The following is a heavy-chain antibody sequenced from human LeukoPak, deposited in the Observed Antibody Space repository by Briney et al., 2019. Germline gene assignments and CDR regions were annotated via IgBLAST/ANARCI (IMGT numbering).Heavy chain of an antibody. Sequence: GGSLRLSCAASGFTFSSYAMSWVRQAPGKGPEWVANINEDGSEKHYVGSVRGRFTISRDNADNSLHLQMNSLRPEDMAVYYCARGETMDVWGKGTTVTVSS. CDR2: INEDGSEK. CDR3: ARGETMDV. D-gene: IGHD5-24*01. J-gene: IGHJ6*03. CDR1: GFTFSSYA. V-gene: IGHV3-7*01.